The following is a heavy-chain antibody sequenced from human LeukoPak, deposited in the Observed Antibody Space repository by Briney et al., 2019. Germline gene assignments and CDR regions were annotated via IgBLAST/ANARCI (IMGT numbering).Heavy chain of an antibody. CDR1: GGTFSSYA. CDR3: ARPTYCGGDCLDY. J-gene: IGHJ4*02. CDR2: IIPIFGTA. D-gene: IGHD2-21*02. Sequence: SVKVSCKASGGTFSSYAISWVRQAPGQGLEWMGGIIPIFGTANYAQKFQGRVTITADESTSTAYMELSSLRSEHTAVYYCARPTYCGGDCLDYWGQGTLVTVSS. V-gene: IGHV1-69*13.